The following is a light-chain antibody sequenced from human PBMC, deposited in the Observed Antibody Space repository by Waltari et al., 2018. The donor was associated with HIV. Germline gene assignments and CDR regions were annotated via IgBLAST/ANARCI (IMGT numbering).Light chain of an antibody. CDR2: EVT. Sequence: SGSPGQSITISCTGSSSDVGAYKYVSWYQQHPGKVPKLILYEVTNRPSGVSDRFSGSKSGNTASLTISGLQAEDEADYYCASRTFITTVIFGGGTKVTVL. J-gene: IGLJ2*01. V-gene: IGLV2-14*03. CDR1: SSDVGAYKY. CDR3: ASRTFITTVI.